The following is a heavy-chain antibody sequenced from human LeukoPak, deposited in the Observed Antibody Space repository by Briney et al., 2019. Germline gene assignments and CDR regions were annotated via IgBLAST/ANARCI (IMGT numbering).Heavy chain of an antibody. V-gene: IGHV4-4*07. CDR2: IYISGST. D-gene: IGHD4/OR15-4a*01. CDR3: ARALNPLTGTYYFDY. J-gene: IGHJ4*02. Sequence: SETLSLTCSVSGASINSHYWTWIRQPAGKGLEWIGRIYISGSTNSIPSLKSRVTMSVDTSKNQFSLNLISVTAADTAVYYCARALNPLTGTYYFDYWGQGTLVTVSS. CDR1: GASINSHY.